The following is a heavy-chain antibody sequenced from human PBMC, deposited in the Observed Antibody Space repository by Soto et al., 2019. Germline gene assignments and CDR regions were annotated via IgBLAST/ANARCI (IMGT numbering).Heavy chain of an antibody. CDR2: ISSTSSDI. CDR1: GFTFSSYS. CDR3: ARTEYDYDSRAYYGY. D-gene: IGHD3-22*01. J-gene: IGHJ4*02. Sequence: EVQLVESGGGLVKPGGSLRLSCAAYGFTFSSYSMNWVRQAPGKGLEWVSSISSTSSDIYYADSVKGRFTIARDNAKNSLYLQMNSLRAEDTGVYYCARTEYDYDSRAYYGYWGKGTLVTVSS. V-gene: IGHV3-21*01.